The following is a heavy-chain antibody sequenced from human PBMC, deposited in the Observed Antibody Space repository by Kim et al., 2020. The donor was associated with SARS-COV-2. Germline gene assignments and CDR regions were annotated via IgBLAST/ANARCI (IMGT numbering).Heavy chain of an antibody. V-gene: IGHV3-33*01. CDR2: IWYDGSNK. D-gene: IGHD3-9*01. CDR3: ARGVLRYFDWLLWDAFDI. CDR1: GFTFSSYG. J-gene: IGHJ3*02. Sequence: GGSLRLSCAASGFTFSSYGMHWVRQAPGKGLEWVAVIWYDGSNKYYADSVKGRFTISRDNSKNTLYLQMNSLRAEDTAVYYCARGVLRYFDWLLWDAFDIWGQGTMVTVSS.